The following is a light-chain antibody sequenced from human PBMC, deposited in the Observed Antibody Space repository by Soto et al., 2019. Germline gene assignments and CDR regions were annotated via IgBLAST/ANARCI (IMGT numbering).Light chain of an antibody. CDR2: KAS. CDR1: QTISSW. Sequence: DIQMTQSPSTLSGSVGYRVTITCRAIQTISSWLAWYQQKPGKAPKLLIYKASRLESGVPSRFSGSGSGTEFTLTISSLQADDYATYYCQQYNTNWTFGQGTKVDIK. CDR3: QQYNTNWT. J-gene: IGKJ1*01. V-gene: IGKV1-5*03.